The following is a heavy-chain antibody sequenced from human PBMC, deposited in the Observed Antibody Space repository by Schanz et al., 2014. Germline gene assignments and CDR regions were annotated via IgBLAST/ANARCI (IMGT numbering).Heavy chain of an antibody. CDR3: AKDFTGSGIFFNS. CDR2: ITSNGGGT. J-gene: IGHJ5*01. D-gene: IGHD3-10*01. V-gene: IGHV3-23*04. Sequence: VQLVESGGGVVQPGGSLRLSCAASGFTFSSNAMCWVRQAPGKGLEWVSTITSNGGGTYYADSVKGRFTISRDNSRNTLYLQINSLRAEDTAVYYCAKDFTGSGIFFNSWGQGTLVSVSS. CDR1: GFTFSSNA.